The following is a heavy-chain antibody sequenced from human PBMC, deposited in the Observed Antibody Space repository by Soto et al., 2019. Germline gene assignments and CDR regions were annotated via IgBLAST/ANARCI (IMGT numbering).Heavy chain of an antibody. Sequence: GGSLRLSCAASGFTFSSYSMNWVRQGPGKGLEWVSYISSSSSTIYYADSVKGRFTISRDNAKNSLYLQMNSLRAEDTAVYYCASAEYSGYDVFGYYYGMDVWGQGTTVTVSS. CDR1: GFTFSSYS. J-gene: IGHJ6*02. CDR3: ASAEYSGYDVFGYYYGMDV. D-gene: IGHD5-12*01. CDR2: ISSSSSTI. V-gene: IGHV3-48*01.